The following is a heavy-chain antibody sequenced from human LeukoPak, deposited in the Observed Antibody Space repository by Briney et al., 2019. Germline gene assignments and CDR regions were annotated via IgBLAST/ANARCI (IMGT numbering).Heavy chain of an antibody. CDR1: GGSISSSSYY. J-gene: IGHJ6*02. CDR2: IYYSGST. V-gene: IGHV4-39*01. Sequence: SETLSLTCTVPGGSISSSSYYWGWIRQPPGKGLEWIGSIYYSGSTYYNPSLKSRVTISVDTSKNQFSLKLSSVTAADTAVYYCATLLGVGYYYYYYGMDVWGQGTTVTVSS. CDR3: ATLLGVGYYYYYYGMDV. D-gene: IGHD2/OR15-2a*01.